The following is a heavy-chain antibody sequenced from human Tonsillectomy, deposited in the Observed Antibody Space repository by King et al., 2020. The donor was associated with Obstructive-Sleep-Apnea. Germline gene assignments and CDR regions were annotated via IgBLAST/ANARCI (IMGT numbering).Heavy chain of an antibody. D-gene: IGHD5/OR15-5a*01. V-gene: IGHV3-7*03. J-gene: IGHJ2*01. CDR3: ARDQGVSGTNGWYFDL. CDR2: IQQDGKKK. Sequence: VQLVESGGGLVQPGGSLRLSCAASGFIFSDYWMSWVRQAPGKGLEWVADIQQDGKKKHSVDSVKGRFTISRDNAKKSLYLQLNSLRAEDPAVYYCARDQGVSGTNGWYFDLWGRGTLVTVSS. CDR1: GFIFSDYW.